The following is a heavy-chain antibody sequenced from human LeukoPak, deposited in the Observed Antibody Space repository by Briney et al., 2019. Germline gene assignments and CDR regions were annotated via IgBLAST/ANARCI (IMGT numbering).Heavy chain of an antibody. V-gene: IGHV3-23*01. CDR3: AKYRYGDYGRGAFDI. D-gene: IGHD4-17*01. CDR1: GFAFNSYV. J-gene: IGHJ3*02. Sequence: GGSLRLSCAASGFAFNSYVMNWVRQAPGKGLKWVSSITDSGTTSYYTDSVKGRFTISRDNSKNTLYLQMNSLRAEDTAVYSCAKYRYGDYGRGAFDIWGQGTMVTVSS. CDR2: ITDSGTTS.